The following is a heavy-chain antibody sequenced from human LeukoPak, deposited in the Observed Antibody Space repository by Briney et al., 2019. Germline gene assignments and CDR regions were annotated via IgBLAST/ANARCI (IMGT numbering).Heavy chain of an antibody. D-gene: IGHD5-18*01. Sequence: SQTLSLTCAVSGGSISSGGYSWSWIRQPPGKGLEWIGYIYHSGSTYYNPSLKSRVTISVDRSKNQFSLKLSSVTAADTAVYYCASRRYRECAFDIWGQGTMVTVSS. J-gene: IGHJ3*02. CDR3: ASRRYRECAFDI. CDR1: GGSISSGGYS. CDR2: IYHSGST. V-gene: IGHV4-30-2*01.